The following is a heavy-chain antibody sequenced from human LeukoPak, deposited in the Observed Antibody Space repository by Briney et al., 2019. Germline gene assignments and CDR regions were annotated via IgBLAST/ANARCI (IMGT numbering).Heavy chain of an antibody. CDR1: GFTFSSYS. J-gene: IGHJ6*03. Sequence: GGSLRLSCAASGFTFSSYSMNWVRQAPGKGLEWVSVIHSGGSTYYADSVKGRFTISRDNSKNTLYLQMNSLRAEDTAVYYCAREGRDGSGSYYKSYYYYMDVWGKGTTVTVSS. CDR3: AREGRDGSGSYYKSYYYYMDV. D-gene: IGHD3-10*01. V-gene: IGHV3-66*02. CDR2: IHSGGST.